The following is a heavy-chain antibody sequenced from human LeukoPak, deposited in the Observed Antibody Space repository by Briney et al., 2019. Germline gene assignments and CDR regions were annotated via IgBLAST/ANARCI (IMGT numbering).Heavy chain of an antibody. CDR2: IYYSGST. J-gene: IGHJ2*01. D-gene: IGHD2-15*01. Sequence: SQTLSLTCTVSGGSISSGDYYWSWIRQPPGKGLEWIGYIYYSGSTYYNPSLKSRVTISVDTSKNQFSLKLSSVTAADTAVYYYARGGKAAVRFDLWGRGTLVTVSS. CDR3: ARGGKAAVRFDL. V-gene: IGHV4-30-4*01. CDR1: GGSISSGDYY.